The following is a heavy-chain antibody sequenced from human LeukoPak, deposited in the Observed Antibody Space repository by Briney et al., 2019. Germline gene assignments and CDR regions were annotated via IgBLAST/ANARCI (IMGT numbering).Heavy chain of an antibody. V-gene: IGHV4-4*09. CDR2: IYTSGST. CDR3: ARRRGDSGSYYLDY. J-gene: IGHJ4*02. Sequence: PSETLSLTCTVSGGSISSYYWSWIRQPPGKGLEWIGYIYTSGSTNYNPSLKSRVIISVDTSKNQFSLKLSSVTAADTAVYYCARRRGDSGSYYLDYWGQGTLVTVSS. D-gene: IGHD1-26*01. CDR1: GGSISSYY.